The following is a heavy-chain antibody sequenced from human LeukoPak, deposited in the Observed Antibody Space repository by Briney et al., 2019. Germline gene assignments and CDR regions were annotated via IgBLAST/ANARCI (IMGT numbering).Heavy chain of an antibody. D-gene: IGHD2-2*02. CDR3: AREPVVLVPAAIFNWFDP. Sequence: ASVKVSCKASGYTFADYYIHWVRQAPGQGPEWMGWVNPNSGGTNYAQKFQGRVTMSRDTSLSTAYMEVSRLRSDDTALYYCAREPVVLVPAAIFNWFDPWGQGTLVTVSS. CDR2: VNPNSGGT. V-gene: IGHV1-2*02. CDR1: GYTFADYY. J-gene: IGHJ5*02.